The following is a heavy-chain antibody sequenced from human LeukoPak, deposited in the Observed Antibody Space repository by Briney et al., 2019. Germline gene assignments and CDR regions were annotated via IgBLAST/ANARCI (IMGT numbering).Heavy chain of an antibody. J-gene: IGHJ4*02. CDR3: ARGKVVAGTPGQNSWDY. CDR2: INHSGST. Sequence: SETLSLTCAVYGGSFSGYYWSWIRQPPGKGLEWIGEINHSGSTNYNPSLKSRVTISVHTSENQFSLNLSSVTAADTAVYYCARGKVVAGTPGQNSWDYWGQGTLVTVSS. V-gene: IGHV4-34*01. CDR1: GGSFSGYY. D-gene: IGHD6-19*01.